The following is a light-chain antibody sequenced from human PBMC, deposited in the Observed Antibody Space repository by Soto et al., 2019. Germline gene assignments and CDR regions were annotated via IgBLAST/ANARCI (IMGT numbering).Light chain of an antibody. V-gene: IGLV2-14*01. CDR3: SSYTSSSTLVV. Sequence: QSALTQPASVSGSPGQSITISCTGTSSDVGDYNYVSWYQQHPGKAPKLMIYDVSNRPSGVSNRFSGSKSGNTASLTISGLPAEYYADYYCSSYTSSSTLVVFGGGTKLTVL. CDR1: SSDVGDYNY. J-gene: IGLJ2*01. CDR2: DVS.